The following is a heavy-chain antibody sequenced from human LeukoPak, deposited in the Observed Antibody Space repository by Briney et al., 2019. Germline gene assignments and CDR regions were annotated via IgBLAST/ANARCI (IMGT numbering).Heavy chain of an antibody. D-gene: IGHD5-12*01. CDR1: GFTFTGYA. CDR2: ISYDGSNK. CDR3: ARAFGMNSGTGYDFYFHC. Sequence: GGSLRLSCAASGFTFTGYAMHWVRQAPGKGLEWVAVISYDGSNKYYADSVRGRFTISRDNSKNTVYLQMNSLRAEDTAVYYCARAFGMNSGTGYDFYFHCWGRGTLVTVSS. J-gene: IGHJ4*02. V-gene: IGHV3-30-3*01.